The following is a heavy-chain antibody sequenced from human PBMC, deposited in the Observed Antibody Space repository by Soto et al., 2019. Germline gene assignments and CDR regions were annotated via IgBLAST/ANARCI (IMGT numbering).Heavy chain of an antibody. J-gene: IGHJ4*02. V-gene: IGHV3-21*01. D-gene: IGHD2-15*01. CDR3: ARDGGVAATLANYFDY. CDR2: MSRSSRYI. Sequence: GGSLRLSCAASGFTFNSYSMNWVSQAPGKGLEWVSSMSRSSRYIYYADSVKGRFTISRDNARNSVYLQMNSPRAEDTAVYYWARDGGVAATLANYFDYWGQGTLVTVSS. CDR1: GFTFNSYS.